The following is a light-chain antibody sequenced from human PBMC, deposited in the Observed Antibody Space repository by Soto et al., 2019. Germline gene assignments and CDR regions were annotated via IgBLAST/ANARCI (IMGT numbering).Light chain of an antibody. Sequence: EVVMTQSPATLSVSPGERVTLSCRASQSINAHLAWYQQKPGQAPRLLIHGASTRATGIPARFSGSGFGTDFIXIIFSXXSEDFATYYCQQYNNWLWTFGQGTKVEI. CDR2: GAS. J-gene: IGKJ1*01. CDR1: QSINAH. CDR3: QQYNNWLWT. V-gene: IGKV3-15*01.